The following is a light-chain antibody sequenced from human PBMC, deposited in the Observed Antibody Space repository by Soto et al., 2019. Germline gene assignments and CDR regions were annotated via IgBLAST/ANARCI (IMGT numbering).Light chain of an antibody. Sequence: QSVLRQPPPVSGAPGQRGTISCTGSSSNIGSTYDLQWYQQLPGTAPKLLIHGNTDRPSRVPDRFSGSKSGTSASLAITGLQADDEADYYCQSYDDSLRVHYVFGTGTKVTVL. J-gene: IGLJ1*01. CDR3: QSYDDSLRVHYV. CDR1: SSNIGSTYD. CDR2: GNT. V-gene: IGLV1-40*01.